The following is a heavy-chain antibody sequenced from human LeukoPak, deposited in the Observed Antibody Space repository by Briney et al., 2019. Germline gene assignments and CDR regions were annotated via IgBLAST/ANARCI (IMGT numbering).Heavy chain of an antibody. CDR1: GASVSTGGYY. Sequence: SETLSLTCTVSGASVSTGGYYWNWIRQPPGKGPEWIGYMHYGGSTNYNPSLESRVTISVDTSKNQFSLKLTSITSADTAVYYCATIYYDVLTTYYDYFNYWGQGTLVTVSS. J-gene: IGHJ4*02. CDR3: ATIYYDVLTTYYDYFNY. CDR2: MHYGGST. V-gene: IGHV4-61*08. D-gene: IGHD3-9*01.